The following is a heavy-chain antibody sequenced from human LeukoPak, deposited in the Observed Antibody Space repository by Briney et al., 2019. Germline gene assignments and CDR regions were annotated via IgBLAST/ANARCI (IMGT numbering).Heavy chain of an antibody. Sequence: GGSLRLSCAASGFTFSSYAMSWVRQAPGKGLEWVSAISGSGGSTYYAASVNGRFTISRDNSNKTLYLQMTSLRAENTAVYYCAKDRYCSGGSCYVEPFDYWGQGTLVTVSS. CDR2: ISGSGGST. D-gene: IGHD2-15*01. V-gene: IGHV3-23*01. CDR3: AKDRYCSGGSCYVEPFDY. J-gene: IGHJ4*02. CDR1: GFTFSSYA.